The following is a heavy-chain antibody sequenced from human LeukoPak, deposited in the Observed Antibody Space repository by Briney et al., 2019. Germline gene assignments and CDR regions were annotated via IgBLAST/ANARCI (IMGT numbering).Heavy chain of an antibody. J-gene: IGHJ6*03. CDR1: GGSISSYY. CDR3: TRGSIAYYYMDV. CDR2: IYYSGST. V-gene: IGHV4-59*01. D-gene: IGHD3-22*01. Sequence: SETLSLTCTVSGGSISSYYWSWIRQPPGKGLEWIGNIYYSGSTNYNPSLKSRVTISVDTSKNQFSLELSSVTAADTAVYYCTRGSIAYYYMDVWGKGTTVTISS.